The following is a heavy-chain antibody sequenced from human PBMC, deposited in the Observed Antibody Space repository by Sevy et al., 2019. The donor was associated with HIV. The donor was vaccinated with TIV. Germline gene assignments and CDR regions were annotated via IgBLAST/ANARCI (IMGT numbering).Heavy chain of an antibody. D-gene: IGHD3-3*01. V-gene: IGHV3-74*01. CDR1: GFTFSSYC. CDR2: INSDGSST. CDR3: VREDITIFGVVIFARYLQH. Sequence: GGSLRISCAASGFTFSSYCMHWVRQAPGKGLVWVSRINSDGSSTSYADSVKGRFTISRDNAKNTLYLQMNSLRAEDTAVYYCVREDITIFGVVIFARYLQHRGQGTLVTVSS. J-gene: IGHJ1*01.